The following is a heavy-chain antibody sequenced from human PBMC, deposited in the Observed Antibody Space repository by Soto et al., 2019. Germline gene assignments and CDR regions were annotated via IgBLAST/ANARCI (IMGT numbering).Heavy chain of an antibody. J-gene: IGHJ4*02. CDR3: AKDLDGYLDY. CDR1: GFTFSSYG. CDR2: ISYDGSNK. Sequence: GGSLRLSCAASGFTFSSYGMHWVRQAPGKGLEWVAVISYDGSNKYYADSVKGRFTISRDNSKNTLYLQMNSLRAEDTAVYYCAKDLDGYLDYWGQGTLVTVSS. V-gene: IGHV3-30*18.